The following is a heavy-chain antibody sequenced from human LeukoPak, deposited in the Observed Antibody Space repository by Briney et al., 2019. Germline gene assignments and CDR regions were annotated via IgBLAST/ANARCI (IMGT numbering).Heavy chain of an antibody. CDR1: GYSFTSYW. V-gene: IGHV5-51*01. CDR3: ARHVLIDGYCSGGTCYSGIDY. J-gene: IGHJ4*02. D-gene: IGHD2-15*01. CDR2: IYPGDSDS. Sequence: GESLKISCKGSGYSFTSYWIGWVRQMPGKGLEWMGIIYPGDSDSRYSPSFQGQVTISADKSTSTAYLQWSSLKASDTAMYYCARHVLIDGYCSGGTCYSGIDYWGQGTRVTVSS.